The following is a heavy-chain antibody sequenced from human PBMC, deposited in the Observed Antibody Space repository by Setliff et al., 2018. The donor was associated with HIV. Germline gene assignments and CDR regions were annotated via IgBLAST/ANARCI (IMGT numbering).Heavy chain of an antibody. D-gene: IGHD6-13*01. V-gene: IGHV4-34*01. CDR3: ARQSTVAAAGFDF. CDR2: VNHNGNI. CDR1: GVPLSDYY. Sequence: PSETLSLTCTLNGVPLSDYYWNWIRQSPGKGLEWIVEVNHNGNINYNPSLKSRVTVSVDTSKRQFSLKLDSVTAADTAIYYCARQSTVAAAGFDFWGQGTLVT. J-gene: IGHJ4*02.